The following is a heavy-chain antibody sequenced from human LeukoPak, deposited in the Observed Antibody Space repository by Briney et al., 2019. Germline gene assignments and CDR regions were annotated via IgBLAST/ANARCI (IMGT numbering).Heavy chain of an antibody. CDR1: GFTFSSYS. CDR3: ARGYYGSYAFDI. V-gene: IGHV3-48*02. D-gene: IGHD3-10*01. J-gene: IGHJ3*02. Sequence: GGSLRLSCAASGFTFSSYSMNWVRQAPGKGLEWVSYISSSSTIYHADSLKGRFTISRDNAKNSLYLQMNSLRDEDTAVYYCARGYYGSYAFDIWGQGTMVTVSS. CDR2: ISSSSTI.